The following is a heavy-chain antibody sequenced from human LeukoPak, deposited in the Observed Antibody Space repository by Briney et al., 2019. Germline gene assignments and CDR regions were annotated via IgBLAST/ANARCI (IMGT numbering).Heavy chain of an antibody. V-gene: IGHV4-59*01. Sequence: SETLSLTCTVSGGSISSYYWSWIRQPPGKGLEWIGYIYYSGSTSYNPSLKSRVTISVDTSKNQFSLKLSSVTAADTAVYYCARGGPGGYSYGYGFYYYYGMDVWGQGTTVTVSS. CDR3: ARGGPGGYSYGYGFYYYYGMDV. J-gene: IGHJ6*02. CDR1: GGSISSYY. CDR2: IYYSGST. D-gene: IGHD5-18*01.